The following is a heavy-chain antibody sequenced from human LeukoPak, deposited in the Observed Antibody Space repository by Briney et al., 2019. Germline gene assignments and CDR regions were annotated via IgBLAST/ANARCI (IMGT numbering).Heavy chain of an antibody. J-gene: IGHJ4*02. Sequence: GGSLRLSCAASGFTFSSYGMHWVRQAPGKGLEWVAFIRYDGSNKYYADSVKGRFTISRDNSKNTLYLQMNSLRAEDTAVYYCAGTSRHYCSGGSCLDYWGQGTLVTVSS. CDR2: IRYDGSNK. V-gene: IGHV3-30*02. CDR1: GFTFSSYG. D-gene: IGHD2-15*01. CDR3: AGTSRHYCSGGSCLDY.